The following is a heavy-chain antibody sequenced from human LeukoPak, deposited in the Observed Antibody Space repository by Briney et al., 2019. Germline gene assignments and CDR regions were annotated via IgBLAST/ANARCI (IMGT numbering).Heavy chain of an antibody. D-gene: IGHD4-17*01. CDR3: ARDLGYGDYTGWFDP. V-gene: IGHV1-2*02. J-gene: IGHJ5*02. Sequence: ASVKVSCKASGYTFTGYYMRWVRQAPGQGLEWMGWINPNSGGTNYAQKFQGRVTMTRDTSISTAYMELSRLRSDDTAVYYCARDLGYGDYTGWFDPWGQGTLVTVSS. CDR2: INPNSGGT. CDR1: GYTFTGYY.